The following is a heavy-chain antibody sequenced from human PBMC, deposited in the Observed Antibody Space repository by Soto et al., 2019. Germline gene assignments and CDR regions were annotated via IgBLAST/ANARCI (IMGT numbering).Heavy chain of an antibody. CDR3: ARGYRYCSGGSCPGDFQH. J-gene: IGHJ1*01. Sequence: SVKVSCKASGGTFSSYTISWVRQAPGQGLEWMGRIIPILGIANYAQKFQGRVTITADKSTSTAYMELSSLRSEDTAVYYCARGYRYCSGGSCPGDFQHWGQGTLVTVSS. CDR2: IIPILGIA. D-gene: IGHD2-15*01. CDR1: GGTFSSYT. V-gene: IGHV1-69*02.